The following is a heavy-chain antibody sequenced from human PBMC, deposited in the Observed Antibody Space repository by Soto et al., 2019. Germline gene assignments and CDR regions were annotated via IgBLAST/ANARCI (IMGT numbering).Heavy chain of an antibody. Sequence: EVQLLDSGGGLVRPGGSLRLSCAASGFTFNTYPMSWVRQAPGKGLEWVSAISTSGGSTYYADSVKGRFTISRDNSKNTVLLQMNSLRAEDTAVYYCAKLLSVGDTRRPIDYFDYWGQGTLVTVSS. D-gene: IGHD2-21*01. CDR1: GFTFNTYP. CDR3: AKLLSVGDTRRPIDYFDY. CDR2: ISTSGGST. V-gene: IGHV3-23*01. J-gene: IGHJ4*02.